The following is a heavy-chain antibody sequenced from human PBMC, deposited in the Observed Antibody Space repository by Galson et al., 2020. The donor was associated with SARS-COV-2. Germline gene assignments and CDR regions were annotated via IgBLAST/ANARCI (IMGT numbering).Heavy chain of an antibody. CDR1: GGSVSSGAFS. CDR3: ARGQQTELLTPFDF. V-gene: IGHV4-30-2*01. Sequence: SQTLSLTCAVSGGSVSSGAFSWSWFRQPPGKGLERIGYIYDSANTYYNPSLKSRVSISVDRSKTQFSLNLSSVTAADTAVYYCARGQQTELLTPFDFWGQGTLVTVSS. CDR2: IYDSANT. D-gene: IGHD1-26*01. J-gene: IGHJ4*02.